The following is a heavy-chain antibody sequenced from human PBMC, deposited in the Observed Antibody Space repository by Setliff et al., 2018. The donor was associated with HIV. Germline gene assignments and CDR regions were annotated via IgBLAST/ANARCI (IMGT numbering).Heavy chain of an antibody. J-gene: IGHJ3*02. CDR3: ARQDDSSGYYYGLGAFDI. Sequence: PGESLKISCKGSGYSFTSYWIGWVRQMPGKGLEWMGIIYPGDSDTRYSPSFQGQVTISADKSISTAYLQWSSLKASDTAMYYCARQDDSSGYYYGLGAFDIWGQGTMVTV. V-gene: IGHV5-51*01. CDR2: IYPGDSDT. D-gene: IGHD3-22*01. CDR1: GYSFTSYW.